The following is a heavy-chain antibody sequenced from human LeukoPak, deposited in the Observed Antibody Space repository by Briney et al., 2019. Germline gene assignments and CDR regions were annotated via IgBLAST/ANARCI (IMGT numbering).Heavy chain of an antibody. CDR2: IYYSGST. CDR1: GGSISSSSYY. J-gene: IGHJ4*02. Sequence: SSETLSLTCTVSGGSISSSSYYWGWIRQPPGKGLEWIGTIYYSGSTYYNPSLKSRVTISVDTSKNQFSLKLSSVTAADTAVYYCARRRSIFENYFDYWGQGTLVTVSS. V-gene: IGHV4-39*01. CDR3: ARRRSIFENYFDY. D-gene: IGHD3-3*01.